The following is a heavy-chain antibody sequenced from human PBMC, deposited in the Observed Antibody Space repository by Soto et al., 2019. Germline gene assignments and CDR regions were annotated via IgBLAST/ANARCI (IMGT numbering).Heavy chain of an antibody. CDR2: IKEDGSEE. D-gene: IGHD6-13*01. CDR3: ARGQYSNLY. V-gene: IGHV3-7*01. Sequence: EVQLVESGGGLVQPGGSLRLSCAASGFTFSNYWMTWVRQAPGKGPEWVANIKEDGSEEYYVDSVKGRFTISRDNAKNSLFLQMNSLRAEDTAVYYCARGQYSNLYWGQGTLVTVSS. CDR1: GFTFSNYW. J-gene: IGHJ4*02.